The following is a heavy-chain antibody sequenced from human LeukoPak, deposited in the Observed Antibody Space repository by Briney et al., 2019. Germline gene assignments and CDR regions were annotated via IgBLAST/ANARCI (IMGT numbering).Heavy chain of an antibody. V-gene: IGHV3-7*03. Sequence: GGSLSLLCAASRFTFSSYWMMWLPRAPGRAREGGANIKQDGSEKYYVDSGKGRFTISRDNATNSLYLQMNSLRAEDTAVYYCARGPYDILTEDAFDIWGQGTMVTVSS. CDR1: RFTFSSYW. CDR3: ARGPYDILTEDAFDI. D-gene: IGHD3-9*01. J-gene: IGHJ3*02. CDR2: IKQDGSEK.